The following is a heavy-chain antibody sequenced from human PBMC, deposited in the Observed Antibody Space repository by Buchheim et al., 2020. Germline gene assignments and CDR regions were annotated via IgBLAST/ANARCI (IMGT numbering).Heavy chain of an antibody. CDR1: GFTFSNYW. CDR3: AKTQIDNSGYIGAEGFDY. D-gene: IGHD5-12*01. J-gene: IGHJ4*02. Sequence: EVQLVESGGGLVQPGGSLRLSCAASGFTFSNYWMAWVRQAPGKGLEWVATIKQDGSDKYYVDSVRGRFTISRDNAKKSLNMQMNSLTAEDTALYYCAKTQIDNSGYIGAEGFDYWGQGTL. V-gene: IGHV3-7*01. CDR2: IKQDGSDK.